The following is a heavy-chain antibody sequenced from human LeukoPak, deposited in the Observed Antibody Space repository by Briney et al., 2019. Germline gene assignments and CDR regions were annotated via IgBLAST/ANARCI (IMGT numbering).Heavy chain of an antibody. Sequence: ASETLSLTCAVYGGSFSGYYWSWIRQPPGKGLEWIGEINHSGSTNYNPSLKSRVTISVDTSKNQFSLKLSSVTAADTAVYYCARGRITIFGVVTIPTTGWFDPWGQGTLVTVSS. CDR2: INHSGST. D-gene: IGHD3-3*01. V-gene: IGHV4-34*01. CDR3: ARGRITIFGVVTIPTTGWFDP. J-gene: IGHJ5*02. CDR1: GGSFSGYY.